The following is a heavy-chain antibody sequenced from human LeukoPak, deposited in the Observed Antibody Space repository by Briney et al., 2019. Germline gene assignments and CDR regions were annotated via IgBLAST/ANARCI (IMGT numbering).Heavy chain of an antibody. V-gene: IGHV3-11*01. CDR3: ARPQTSSSSPAALGY. J-gene: IGHJ4*02. CDR2: IDSSGTTN. D-gene: IGHD6-6*01. Sequence: GSLSLSCSASGFPFSNYNMAWIRQAPGQGLEWISYIDSSGTTNYYSYSVKGRFTISTDIATSSLYLQITSLNAEATADYFCARPQTSSSSPAALGYWGPGLLVTVSS. CDR1: GFPFSNYN.